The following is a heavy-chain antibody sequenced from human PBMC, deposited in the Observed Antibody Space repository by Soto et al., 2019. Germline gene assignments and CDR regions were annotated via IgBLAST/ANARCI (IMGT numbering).Heavy chain of an antibody. V-gene: IGHV4-4*07. J-gene: IGHJ4*02. CDR3: ARANVGPPGGGSWTMPFDF. Sequence: SETRSLTCSVSGDSVSNYYWSGFRQPAGKGLEWIGRIYTGGSTNYNPSLKSRVTLSVDTSKNQFSLRLTSVTAADTAVYYCARANVGPPGGGSWTMPFDFWGQGTLVTVSS. CDR2: IYTGGST. CDR1: GDSVSNYY. D-gene: IGHD2-15*01.